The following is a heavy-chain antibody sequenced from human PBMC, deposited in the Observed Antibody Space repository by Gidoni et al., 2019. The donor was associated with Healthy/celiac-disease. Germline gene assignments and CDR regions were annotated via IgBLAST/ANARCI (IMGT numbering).Heavy chain of an antibody. D-gene: IGHD3-10*01. CDR3: ARGSGSYWVGAFDI. V-gene: IGHV1-69*04. CDR2: IIPILGIA. J-gene: IGHJ3*02. CDR1: GGTFSSYV. Sequence: QVQLVQSGAEGKKPGSSVKVSCKAYGGTFSSYVISWVRQAPGQGLEWMGRIIPILGIANYAQKFQCRVTITADKSTSTAYMELSSLRSEDTAVYYCARGSGSYWVGAFDIWGQGTMVTVSS.